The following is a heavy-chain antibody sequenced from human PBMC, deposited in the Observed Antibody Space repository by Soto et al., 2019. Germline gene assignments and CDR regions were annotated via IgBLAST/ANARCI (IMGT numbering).Heavy chain of an antibody. Sequence: GASVKVSCKASGGTFSSYAISWVRQAPGQGLEWMGGIIPIFGTANYAQKFQGRVTITADESTSTAYMELSSLRSEDTAVYYCASTGILTGYYSPNLYYYYYGMDVWGQGTTVTVSS. CDR3: ASTGILTGYYSPNLYYYYYGMDV. D-gene: IGHD3-9*01. CDR2: IIPIFGTA. V-gene: IGHV1-69*13. J-gene: IGHJ6*02. CDR1: GGTFSSYA.